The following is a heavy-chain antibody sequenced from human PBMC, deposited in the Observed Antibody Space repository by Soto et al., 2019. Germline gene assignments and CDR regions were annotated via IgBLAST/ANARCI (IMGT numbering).Heavy chain of an antibody. CDR3: AKGSSSSWTYFYYYYMDV. V-gene: IGHV3-23*01. J-gene: IGHJ6*03. CDR1: GFTFSNYA. D-gene: IGHD6-13*01. Sequence: EVQLLESGGGLVQPGGSLRLSCAASGFTFSNYAMSWVRQAPGKGLEWVSGISGSSGGTYDADPGKGRFTISRDNAKNTMYLQMNSLRAEDTAVYFCAKGSSSSWTYFYYYYMDVWGKGTTVTVSS. CDR2: ISGSSGGT.